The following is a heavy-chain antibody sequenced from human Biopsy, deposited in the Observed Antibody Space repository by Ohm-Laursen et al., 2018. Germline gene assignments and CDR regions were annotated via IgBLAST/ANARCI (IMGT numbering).Heavy chain of an antibody. CDR1: GFSFTGYY. D-gene: IGHD6-19*01. CDR3: ALQSVAQMKNFDY. CDR2: ISPKSGDT. V-gene: IGHV1-2*02. J-gene: IGHJ4*02. Sequence: DSVKVSCKASGFSFTGYYIHWVRQAPGQGLEWMGWISPKSGDTNYAHKFQGNITMTRDTSMSTAYMEMSRLRCDDTAVYYCALQSVAQMKNFDYWGQGTLVTVSS.